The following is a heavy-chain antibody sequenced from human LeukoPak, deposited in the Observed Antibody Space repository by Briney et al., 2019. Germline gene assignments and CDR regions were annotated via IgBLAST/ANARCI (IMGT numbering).Heavy chain of an antibody. CDR2: IYYSGST. V-gene: IGHV4-39*07. D-gene: IGHD6-19*01. Sequence: SETLSLICTVSGGSTSSSGYYWGWIRQPPGKGLEWIGTIYYSGSTYYNPSLKSRVTISVDTSKNQFSLKLRSVTAADTAVYYCARIRDTSGWYPYYYYMDVWGKGTTVTVSS. CDR3: ARIRDTSGWYPYYYYMDV. CDR1: GGSTSSSGYY. J-gene: IGHJ6*03.